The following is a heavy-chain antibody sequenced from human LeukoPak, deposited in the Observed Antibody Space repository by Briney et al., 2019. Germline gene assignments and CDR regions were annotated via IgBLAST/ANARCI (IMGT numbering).Heavy chain of an antibody. V-gene: IGHV3-74*01. J-gene: IGHJ4*02. CDR2: FSNDGSST. CDR1: GFTFSSYW. D-gene: IGHD1-20*01. CDR3: ARGYNWNGHFDY. Sequence: GGSLRLSCAASGFTFSSYWMHWVRQAPGKGLVWVSRFSNDGSSTSYADPVKGRFTISRDNAKNTLFLQMNSLRAEDTAVYYCARGYNWNGHFDYWGQGTLVTVSS.